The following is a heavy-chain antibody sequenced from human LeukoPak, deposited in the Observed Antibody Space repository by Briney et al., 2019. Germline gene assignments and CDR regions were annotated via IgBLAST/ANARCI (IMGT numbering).Heavy chain of an antibody. V-gene: IGHV3-7*01. D-gene: IGHD6-19*01. CDR2: IKQDGSEK. J-gene: IGHJ4*02. Sequence: PGGSLRLSCAASGFTFSNFWMSWVRQTPGKGLEWVANIKQDGSEKYYVDSVKGRFTISRDNAKDSLYLEMNSLRAEDTAVYYCARDDIAVATCFDYWGQGTLVTVSS. CDR1: GFTFSNFW. CDR3: ARDDIAVATCFDY.